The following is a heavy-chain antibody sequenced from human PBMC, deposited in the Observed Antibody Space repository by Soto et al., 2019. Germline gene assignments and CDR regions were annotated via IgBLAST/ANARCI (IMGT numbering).Heavy chain of an antibody. J-gene: IGHJ6*02. CDR3: AREVVTMVRGVIITGYYGMDV. CDR1: GFTFSTYW. D-gene: IGHD3-10*01. CDR2: INSDGSTT. Sequence: PGGSLRLSCAASGFTFSTYWMHWVRQAPGKGLVWVSRINSDGSTTNYADSVKGRFTISRDNAKKSLYLQMTSLRAEDTAVYYCAREVVTMVRGVIITGYYGMDVWGQGTTVTVSS. V-gene: IGHV3-74*01.